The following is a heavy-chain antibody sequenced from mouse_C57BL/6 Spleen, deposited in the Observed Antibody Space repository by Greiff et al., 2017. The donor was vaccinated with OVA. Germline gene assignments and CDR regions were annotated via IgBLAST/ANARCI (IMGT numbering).Heavy chain of an antibody. V-gene: IGHV1-81*01. CDR3: ARVDSNYPYYAMDY. D-gene: IGHD2-5*01. Sequence: VQLQESGAELARPGASVKLSCKASGYTFTSYGVSWVKQRTGQGLEWIGEIYPRSGNTYYNEKFKGKATLTADKSSSTAYMELRSLTSADSAVYFCARVDSNYPYYAMDYWGQGTSVTVSS. J-gene: IGHJ4*01. CDR1: GYTFTSYG. CDR2: IYPRSGNT.